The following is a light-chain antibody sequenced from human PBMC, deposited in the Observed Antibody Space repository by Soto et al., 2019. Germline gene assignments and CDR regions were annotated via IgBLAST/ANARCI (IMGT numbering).Light chain of an antibody. Sequence: EIVLTQSPGTLSLSPGERATLSCRASQSVSSSYLAWYQQKPGQAPRLLIYGASSRATGIPDRFSGSGSVTDFTITISSLEPEDVAVYYCQQYGSSSSWTFGQGTKVEIK. CDR1: QSVSSSY. CDR3: QQYGSSSSWT. CDR2: GAS. V-gene: IGKV3-20*01. J-gene: IGKJ1*01.